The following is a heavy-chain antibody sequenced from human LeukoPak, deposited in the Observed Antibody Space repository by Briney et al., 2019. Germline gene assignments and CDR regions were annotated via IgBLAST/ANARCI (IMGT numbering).Heavy chain of an antibody. J-gene: IGHJ4*02. CDR3: ARDLRGYSGYDSDF. CDR1: GFTFSRYA. D-gene: IGHD5-12*01. V-gene: IGHV3-23*01. Sequence: GGSLGLSCAASGFTFSRYAMSWVRQAPAKGLEWVSVISGSGENTHYADSVKGRFTISRDNSKNTLYLQMNSLGAEDTAVYYCARDLRGYSGYDSDFWGQGTLVTVSS. CDR2: ISGSGENT.